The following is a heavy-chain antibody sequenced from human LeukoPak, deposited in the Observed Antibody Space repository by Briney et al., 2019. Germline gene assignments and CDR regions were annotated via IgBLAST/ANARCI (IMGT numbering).Heavy chain of an antibody. CDR2: IIPIFGAA. D-gene: IGHD6-19*01. CDR1: GGTFSSYA. CDR3: ARGARPYSSGWYLNY. Sequence: ASVKVSCKASGGTFSSYAISWVRQAPGQGLEWMGGIIPIFGAANYAQKFQGRVKITADESTSTAYMELSSLRSEDTAVYYCARGARPYSSGWYLNYWGQGTLVTVSS. V-gene: IGHV1-69*01. J-gene: IGHJ4*02.